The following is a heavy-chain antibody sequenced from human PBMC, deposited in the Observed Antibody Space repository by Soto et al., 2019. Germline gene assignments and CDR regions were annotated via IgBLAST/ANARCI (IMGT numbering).Heavy chain of an antibody. CDR2: VSSGSRII. D-gene: IGHD6-19*01. V-gene: IGHV3-11*01. CDR3: ATTGGALAASFPGYFDY. CDR1: GGRINGAY. J-gene: IGHJ4*02. Sequence: GGTLSLSCAVAGGRINGAYRTSMLHPPPGGGEWGSYVSSGSRIIFYAHSLKGRFTISRDNAKNSLSLKMNCLSAADTAVYYCATTGGALAASFPGYFDYWGQGTLVTVSS.